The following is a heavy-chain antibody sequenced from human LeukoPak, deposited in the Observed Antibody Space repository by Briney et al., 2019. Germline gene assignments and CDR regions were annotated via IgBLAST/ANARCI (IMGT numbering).Heavy chain of an antibody. J-gene: IGHJ4*02. CDR2: ISYSGST. CDR3: ARSYSDFWSGFYSDF. V-gene: IGHV4-59*07. D-gene: IGHD3-3*01. Sequence: PSDTLSLTCTVSGVSNNSHYWRWMPHPPGKGRQGFGYISYSGSTSYNPSLMPRLPISVHTSKNQSSLQLNSLTAADTALYFCARSYSDFWSGFYSDFWGQGSLVTVSS. CDR1: GVSNNSHY.